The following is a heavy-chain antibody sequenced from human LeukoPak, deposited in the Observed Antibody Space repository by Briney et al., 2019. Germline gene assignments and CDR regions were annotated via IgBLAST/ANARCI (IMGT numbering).Heavy chain of an antibody. D-gene: IGHD6-19*01. CDR3: AKDRGYSSGWPSPLDY. J-gene: IGHJ4*02. CDR2: ISSSSSTI. Sequence: PGGSLRLSCAASGFTFSSYSMNWVRQAPGKGLEWVSYISSSSSTIYYADSVKGRFTISRDNSKNTLYLQMNSLRAEDTAVYYCAKDRGYSSGWPSPLDYWGQGTLVTVSS. CDR1: GFTFSSYS. V-gene: IGHV3-48*01.